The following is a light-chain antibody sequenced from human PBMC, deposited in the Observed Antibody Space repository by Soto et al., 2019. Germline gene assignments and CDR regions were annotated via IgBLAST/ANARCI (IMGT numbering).Light chain of an antibody. V-gene: IGLV1-40*01. J-gene: IGLJ2*01. CDR2: ADN. CDR1: SSNIGAGYD. CDR3: AAWDDSLNGHVV. Sequence: QSVLTQTPSVSGAPGQKITMSCTGSSSNIGAGYDVHWYQQIPGAAPRLLIYADNNRPSGVPDRFSGSKSGTSGSLAISGLQSEDEGDYYCAAWDDSLNGHVVFGGGTKLTVL.